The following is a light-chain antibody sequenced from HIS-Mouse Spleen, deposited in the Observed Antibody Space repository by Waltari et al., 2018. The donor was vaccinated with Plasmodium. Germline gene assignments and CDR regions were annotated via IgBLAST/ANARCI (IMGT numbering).Light chain of an antibody. CDR1: VLAKKY. CDR3: YSAADNNLV. CDR2: KDS. J-gene: IGLJ3*02. V-gene: IGLV3-27*01. Sequence: YELTQPSSVSVSPGQTARITCSGAVLAKKYARWFEQKPGKAPVLVIYKDSERPSGIPERFSGSSSGTTVTLTISGAQVEDEADYYCYSAADNNLVFGGGTKLTVL.